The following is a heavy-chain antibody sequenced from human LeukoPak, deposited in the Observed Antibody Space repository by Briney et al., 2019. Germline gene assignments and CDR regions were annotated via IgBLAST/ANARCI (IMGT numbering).Heavy chain of an antibody. CDR2: IKQDGSEK. CDR3: ASRGVPIVRGVPYYFDY. Sequence: GGSLRLSCAASGFTFSSYWMSWVRQAPGKGREWVANIKQDGSEKYYVDSVKGRFTISRDNAKNALYLQLNSLRAEDTAVYYCASRGVPIVRGVPYYFDYWGQGTLVTVSS. D-gene: IGHD3-10*01. V-gene: IGHV3-7*01. CDR1: GFTFSSYW. J-gene: IGHJ4*02.